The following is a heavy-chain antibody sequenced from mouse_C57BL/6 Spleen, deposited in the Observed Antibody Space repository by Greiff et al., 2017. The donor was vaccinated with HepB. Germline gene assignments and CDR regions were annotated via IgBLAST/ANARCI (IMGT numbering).Heavy chain of an antibody. J-gene: IGHJ4*01. V-gene: IGHV1-9*01. D-gene: IGHD2-2*01. CDR1: GYTFTGYW. CDR2: ILPGSGST. CDR3: ERRRDNMVTTGGYYAMDY. Sequence: QVQLQQSGAELMKPGASVKLSCKATGYTFTGYWIAWVKQRPGHGLEWIGEILPGSGSTNYNEKFKGKATFTADTSSNTAYMQLSSLTTEDSAIYYCERRRDNMVTTGGYYAMDYWGQGTSVTVSS.